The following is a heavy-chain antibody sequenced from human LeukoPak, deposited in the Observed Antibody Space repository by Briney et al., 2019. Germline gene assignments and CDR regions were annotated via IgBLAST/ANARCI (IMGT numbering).Heavy chain of an antibody. Sequence: SETLSLTCTVSGGSISSGGYFWTWIRQPAGKGLEWIGRIYTGGSTNYNPSLKSRVTMSVDTSKNQFSLKLSSVTAADTAVYYCARQEGGIVGPYWGQGTLVTVSS. CDR3: ARQEGGIVGPY. V-gene: IGHV4-61*02. J-gene: IGHJ4*02. CDR2: IYTGGST. CDR1: GGSISSGGYF. D-gene: IGHD1-26*01.